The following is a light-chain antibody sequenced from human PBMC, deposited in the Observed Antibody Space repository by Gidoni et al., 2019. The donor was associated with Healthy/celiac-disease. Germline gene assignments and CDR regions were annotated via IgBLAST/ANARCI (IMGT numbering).Light chain of an antibody. V-gene: IGLV7-43*01. Sequence: QTVVTQEPSLTVSPGGTVTLPCASSTGAVTSGYYPNWFQQKPGQAPRALIYNTRNKHPWTPARFSGSLLGGKAALTLSGVQPEDEAEYYCLLYYGGAGVFGTGTKVTVL. CDR2: NTR. CDR3: LLYYGGAGV. CDR1: TGAVTSGYY. J-gene: IGLJ1*01.